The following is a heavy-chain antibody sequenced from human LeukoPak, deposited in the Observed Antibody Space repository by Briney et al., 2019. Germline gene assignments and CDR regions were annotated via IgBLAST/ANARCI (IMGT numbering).Heavy chain of an antibody. Sequence: GESLRLSCAASGFTFSNYAMRWVRQAPRKGLEWVSYISHSRNTIYYADSVKGRFTISRDNAKNSLSLQMNSLRAEDTAVYYCARTLWFLDYWGQGTLVTVSS. CDR1: GFTFSNYA. CDR3: ARTLWFLDY. D-gene: IGHD3-10*01. CDR2: ISHSRNTI. J-gene: IGHJ4*02. V-gene: IGHV3-48*01.